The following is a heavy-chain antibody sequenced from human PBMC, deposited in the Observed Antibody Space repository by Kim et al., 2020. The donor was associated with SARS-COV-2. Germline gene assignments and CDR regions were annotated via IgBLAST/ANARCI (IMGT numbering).Heavy chain of an antibody. D-gene: IGHD3-10*01. J-gene: IGHJ6*02. V-gene: IGHV3-66*02. CDR1: GFTVSSNY. Sequence: GGSLRLSCAASGFTVSSNYMSWVRQAPGKGLEWVSVIYSGGSTYYADSVKGRFTISRDNSKNTLYLQMNSLRAEDTAVYYCARDGGLWFGELWTPYYYCYGMDVWGQGTTVTVSS. CDR2: IYSGGST. CDR3: ARDGGLWFGELWTPYYYCYGMDV.